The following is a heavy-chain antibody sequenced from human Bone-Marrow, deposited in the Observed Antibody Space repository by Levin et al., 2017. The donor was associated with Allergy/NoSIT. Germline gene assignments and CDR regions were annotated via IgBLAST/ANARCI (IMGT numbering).Heavy chain of an antibody. J-gene: IGHJ4*02. D-gene: IGHD5-12*01. CDR1: GYTFTGHY. V-gene: IGHV1-2*02. Sequence: EASVKVSCKASGYTFTGHYVHWVRQAPGQGLEWMGWMNPSTGGTKFPQRFQGRVTMTRDTSTGTAFMDLTRLTSDDTAVYYCARVAGSLVAADDYFDYWGQGTLVTVSS. CDR2: MNPSTGGT. CDR3: ARVAGSLVAADDYFDY.